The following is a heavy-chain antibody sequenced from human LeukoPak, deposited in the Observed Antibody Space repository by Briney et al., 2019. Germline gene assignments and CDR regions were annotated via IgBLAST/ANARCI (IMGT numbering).Heavy chain of an antibody. D-gene: IGHD5-24*01. J-gene: IGHJ4*02. Sequence: PSETLPLTCAVSGYSISSGYYCGWIRPPPGKGLEWIGSIYHSGSTYYNPSLKSRVTISVDTSKNQFSLKLSSVTAADTAVYYCARRDGIAELDYWGQGTLVTVSS. CDR3: ARRDGIAELDY. V-gene: IGHV4-38-2*01. CDR1: GYSISSGYY. CDR2: IYHSGST.